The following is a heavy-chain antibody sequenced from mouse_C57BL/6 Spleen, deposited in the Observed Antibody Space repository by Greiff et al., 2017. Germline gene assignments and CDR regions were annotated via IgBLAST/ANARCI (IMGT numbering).Heavy chain of an antibody. Sequence: QVQLKESGAELVKPGASVKLSCKASGYTFTSYWMHWVKQRPGQGLEWIGMIHPNSGSTNYNEKFKSKATLTVDKSSSTAYMQLSSLTSEDSAVYYCARGGGSSNGFAYWGQGTLVTVSA. CDR1: GYTFTSYW. CDR3: ARGGGSSNGFAY. CDR2: IHPNSGST. J-gene: IGHJ3*01. V-gene: IGHV1-64*01. D-gene: IGHD1-1*01.